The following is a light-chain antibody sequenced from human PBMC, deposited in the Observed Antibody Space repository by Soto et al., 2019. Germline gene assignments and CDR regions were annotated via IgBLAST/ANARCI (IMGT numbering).Light chain of an antibody. V-gene: IGKV3-15*01. J-gene: IGKJ4*01. CDR1: QSISSN. Sequence: EIVMTQSPATLSVSPGERATLSCRASQSISSNLAWYQQKPGQAPRLLIYGASTRASGIPARFSGSGSGAEFTLTITNLQSEDFAVHYCQQYDNWPPLTFGGGTKVDIK. CDR3: QQYDNWPPLT. CDR2: GAS.